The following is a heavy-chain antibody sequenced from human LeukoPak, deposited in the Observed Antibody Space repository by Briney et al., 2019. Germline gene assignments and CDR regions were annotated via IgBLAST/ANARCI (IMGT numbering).Heavy chain of an antibody. CDR1: GYTFTNYD. CDR3: ATYAAVIRDAFDI. V-gene: IGHV1-8*01. D-gene: IGHD2-21*01. CDR2: MNPNSGNT. J-gene: IGHJ3*02. Sequence: ASVKASCKASGYTFTNYDITWVRQATGQGLEWMGWMNPNSGNTGYAQKLQGRDTMTRNTSVSTAYMELSSLRSDDTAVYYCATYAAVIRDAFDIWGQGTMVTVSS.